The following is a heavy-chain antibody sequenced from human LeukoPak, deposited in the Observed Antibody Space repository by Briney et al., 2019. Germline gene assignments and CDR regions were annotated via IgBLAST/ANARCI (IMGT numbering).Heavy chain of an antibody. D-gene: IGHD2-8*01. V-gene: IGHV3-74*01. CDR1: GFTFSSSW. CDR2: IKTDGSTT. J-gene: IGHJ5*02. CDR3: VRGQTNLDNWFDP. Sequence: PGGSLRLSCAVSGFTFSSSWMHWVRQAPGKGLVWVSHIKTDGSTTAYADSVKGRFTISRDNAKNSLSLQMTSLRVDDSAVYYCVRGQTNLDNWFDPWGQGTLVTVSS.